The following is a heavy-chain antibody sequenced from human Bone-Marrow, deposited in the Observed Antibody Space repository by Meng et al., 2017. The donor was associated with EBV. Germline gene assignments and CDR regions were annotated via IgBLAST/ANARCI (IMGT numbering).Heavy chain of an antibody. J-gene: IGHJ4*02. CDR2: IYLSGST. D-gene: IGHD6-6*01. Sequence: VRLPELGPGWAELSEPLALTCTFSGDSSGSLIWWSWVRQSPGKGLGWIGEIYLSGSTNYTPSLTSRVTTSVDEPKNQFSLKLTSVTAADTAVYYCAREGGFYSSSPDYWGPGTLVTVSS. CDR3: AREGGFYSSSPDY. CDR1: GDSSGSLIW. V-gene: IGHV4-4*02.